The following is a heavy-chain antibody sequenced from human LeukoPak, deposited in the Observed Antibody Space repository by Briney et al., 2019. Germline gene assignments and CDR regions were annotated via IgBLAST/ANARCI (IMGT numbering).Heavy chain of an antibody. J-gene: IGHJ4*02. CDR2: IRQDGTEK. Sequence: GGSLRLSCAASGFSFGSNWMNWVRQSPGKGLEWVANIRQDGTEKNYVHSVKGQFIISRDNAKNSLYLQMNSLRAEDTAVYYCAVVTGYLVEKWGQGTLVTVSS. CDR3: AVVTGYLVEK. V-gene: IGHV3-7*01. D-gene: IGHD2-15*01. CDR1: GFSFGSNW.